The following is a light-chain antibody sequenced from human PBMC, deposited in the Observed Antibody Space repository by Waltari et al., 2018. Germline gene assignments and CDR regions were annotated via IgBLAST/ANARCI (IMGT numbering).Light chain of an antibody. CDR2: DVS. V-gene: IGLV2-14*03. CDR1: NRSVGGHHL. CDR3: ISYRKGTTGNVA. J-gene: IGLJ2*01. Sequence: QSALTQPASVSGPLGQSTTIPCTGTNRSVGGHHLVPRSQPPPREHPPPQTLDSLQPPGKAPKLMIYDVSNRPSGVSSRFSGSKSGNTASLTISGLQAEDEADYHCISYRKGTTGNVALGGGTKVTVL.